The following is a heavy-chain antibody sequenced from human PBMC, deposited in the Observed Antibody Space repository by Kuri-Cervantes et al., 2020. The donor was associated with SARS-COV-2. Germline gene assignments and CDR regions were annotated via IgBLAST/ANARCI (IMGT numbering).Heavy chain of an antibody. CDR1: GFTFSGYA. CDR2: ISYDGSNK. D-gene: IGHD6-13*01. Sequence: GGSLRLSCAASGFTFSGYAMHWVRQAPGKGLEWVAVISYDGSNKYYADSVKGRFTISRDNSKNTLYLQMNSLRAEDTAVYYCARGPLYSSSWYDWFDPWGQGTLVTVSS. CDR3: ARGPLYSSSWYDWFDP. J-gene: IGHJ5*02. V-gene: IGHV3-30-3*01.